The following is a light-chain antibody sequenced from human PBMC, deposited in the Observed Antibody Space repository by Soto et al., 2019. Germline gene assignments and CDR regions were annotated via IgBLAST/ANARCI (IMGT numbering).Light chain of an antibody. CDR3: QQYDNLPRT. V-gene: IGKV1-33*01. J-gene: IGKJ1*01. Sequence: DIQMTQSPSSLSASVGDRVTITCQASQDISNYLNWYQQKPGKAPKLLIYYSSNLETGVPARFSGSRCGTDFTFTISILQPEDIATYYYQQYDNLPRTFGQVTKVEIK. CDR1: QDISNY. CDR2: YSS.